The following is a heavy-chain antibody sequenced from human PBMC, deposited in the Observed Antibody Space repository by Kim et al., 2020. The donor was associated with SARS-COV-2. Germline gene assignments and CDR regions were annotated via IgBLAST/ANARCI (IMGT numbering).Heavy chain of an antibody. Sequence: GGSLRLSCAASGFTFSSYAMHWVRQAPGKGLEWVAVISYDGSNKYYADSVKGRFTISRDNSKNTLYLQMNSLRAEDTAVYYCARSGSGSYFNWFDPWGQGTLVTVSS. CDR1: GFTFSSYA. CDR2: ISYDGSNK. J-gene: IGHJ5*02. CDR3: ARSGSGSYFNWFDP. D-gene: IGHD3-10*01. V-gene: IGHV3-30-3*01.